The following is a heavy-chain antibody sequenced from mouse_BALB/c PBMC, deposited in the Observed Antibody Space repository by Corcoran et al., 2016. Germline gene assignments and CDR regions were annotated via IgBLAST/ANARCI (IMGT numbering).Heavy chain of an antibody. Sequence: EVQLQQSGAELVKPGASVKLSCTASGFNIKDTYMHWVKQRPEQGLEWIGRIDPANGNTKYDPKFQGKATITADTSSNTAYLQLSSLTSEDTAVDYCARGYYGYAGAMDYWGQGTSVTVSS. V-gene: IGHV14-3*02. D-gene: IGHD2-2*01. CDR3: ARGYYGYAGAMDY. CDR2: IDPANGNT. CDR1: GFNIKDTY. J-gene: IGHJ4*01.